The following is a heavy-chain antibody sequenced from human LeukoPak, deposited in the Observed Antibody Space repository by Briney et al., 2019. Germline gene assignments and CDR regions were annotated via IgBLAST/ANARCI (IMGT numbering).Heavy chain of an antibody. D-gene: IGHD1-14*01. Sequence: PSQTLSLTCTVSGGSISSGGYYWSWIRQHPGKGLEWIGYIYYSGSTYYNPSLKSRVTISVDTSKSQFSLKLSSVTAADTAVYYCARVVGTSHGFDYWGQGTLVTVSS. CDR1: GGSISSGGYY. CDR2: IYYSGST. CDR3: ARVVGTSHGFDY. V-gene: IGHV4-31*03. J-gene: IGHJ4*02.